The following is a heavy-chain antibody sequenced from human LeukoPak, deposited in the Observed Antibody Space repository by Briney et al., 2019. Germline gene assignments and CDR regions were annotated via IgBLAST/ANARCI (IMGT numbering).Heavy chain of an antibody. V-gene: IGHV4-34*01. CDR1: GGSFSGYY. CDR3: ARERQRRFDY. CDR2: INHSGST. J-gene: IGHJ4*02. Sequence: PSETLSLTCAVYGGSFSGYYWSWIRQPPGKGLEWIGEINHSGSTNYNPSLKSRVTISVDTSKNQFSLKLSSVTAADTAVYYCARERQRRFDYWGQGTLVTVSS. D-gene: IGHD6-25*01.